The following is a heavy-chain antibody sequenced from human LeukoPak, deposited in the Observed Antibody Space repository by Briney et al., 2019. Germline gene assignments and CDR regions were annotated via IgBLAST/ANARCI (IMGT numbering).Heavy chain of an antibody. CDR2: IYDRAST. J-gene: IGHJ3*02. CDR1: GASVSDNNYY. CDR3: APGGYIGYGHAFEI. Sequence: PSETLSLTCTVSGASVSDNNYYWGWIRQPPGKGREWSVSIYDRASTSYNPSLNSRLTISVDTSKNHLSQIPSSVPATHPAFDFLAPGGYIGYGHAFEIWGEGTMLTVSS. V-gene: IGHV4-39*07. D-gene: IGHD5-12*01.